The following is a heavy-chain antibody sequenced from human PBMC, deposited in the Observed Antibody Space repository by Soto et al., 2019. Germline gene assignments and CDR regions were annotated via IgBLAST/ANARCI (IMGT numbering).Heavy chain of an antibody. D-gene: IGHD2-15*01. CDR2: IYPGDSDT. V-gene: IGHV5-51*01. CDR3: AREGTPYCSGASYSLYGMVV. Sequence: GESLKISCKGSGYSFTSYWIGWVRQMPGKGLEWMGIIYPGDSDTRYSPSFQGQVTISADKSISTAYLQWSSLKASDTAMYYCAREGTPYCSGASYSLYGMVVWGQGTTVTVS. CDR1: GYSFTSYW. J-gene: IGHJ6*02.